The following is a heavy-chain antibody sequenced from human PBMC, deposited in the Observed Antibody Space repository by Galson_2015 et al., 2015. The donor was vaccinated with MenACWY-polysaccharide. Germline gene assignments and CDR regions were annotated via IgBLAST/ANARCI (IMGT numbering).Heavy chain of an antibody. Sequence: SLRLSCTASGFTFSSYAMSWVRQAPGKGLEWVSASSASGGRTFYAASVNGRFNISRDNSKNTLYLQMNSLGAEDTAVYYCAKAHIAARPDRRMVYFYYMDVWGKGTTVTVSS. CDR2: SSASGGRT. D-gene: IGHD6-6*01. V-gene: IGHV3-23*01. CDR1: GFTFSSYA. J-gene: IGHJ6*03. CDR3: AKAHIAARPDRRMVYFYYMDV.